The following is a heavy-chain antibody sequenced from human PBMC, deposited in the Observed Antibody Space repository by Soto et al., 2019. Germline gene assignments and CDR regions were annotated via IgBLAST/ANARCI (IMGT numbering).Heavy chain of an antibody. Sequence: QVQLQESGPGLVKPSQTLSLTCTVSGGSISSGGYYWSWLRQHPGKGPEWIGYIYYSGSTDYNPYLESRVTISVDTSQNQFAPELSSGTAADTAVYYCSRARCYFDLWGRGTLVTVSS. J-gene: IGHJ2*01. V-gene: IGHV4-31*03. CDR1: GGSISSGGYY. CDR3: SRARCYFDL. CDR2: IYYSGST.